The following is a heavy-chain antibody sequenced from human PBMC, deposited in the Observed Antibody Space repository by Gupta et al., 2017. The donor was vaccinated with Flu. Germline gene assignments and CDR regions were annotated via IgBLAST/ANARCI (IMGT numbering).Heavy chain of an antibody. V-gene: IGHV1-69*08. Sequence: QVQLVQSGAEVKKPGSSMKVSCKASGGAFSSYTFNWVRQAPGQGLEWMGRIIPILDTVNYAQKLQGRVTITADKSTNTAYLELINLGAEDTALYYCATYCSSSSCKSAGMMTGRGFASWGQGTLVTVSS. D-gene: IGHD2-2*01. CDR3: ATYCSSSSCKSAGMMTGRGFAS. J-gene: IGHJ4*02. CDR2: IIPILDTV. CDR1: GGAFSSYT.